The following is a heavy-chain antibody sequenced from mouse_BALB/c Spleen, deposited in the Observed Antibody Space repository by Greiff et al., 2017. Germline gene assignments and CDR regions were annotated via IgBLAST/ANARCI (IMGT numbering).Heavy chain of an antibody. J-gene: IGHJ3*01. CDR2: IYPSDSYT. CDR3: TREVRQGAWFAY. CDR1: GYTFTSYW. V-gene: IGHV1-69*02. D-gene: IGHD2-14*01. Sequence: QVQLQQSGAELVRPGASVKLSCKASGYTFTSYWINWVKQRPGQGLEWIGNIYPSDSYTNYNQKFKDKATLTVDKSSSTAYMQLSSPTSEDSAVYYGTREVRQGAWFAYWGQGTLVTVSA.